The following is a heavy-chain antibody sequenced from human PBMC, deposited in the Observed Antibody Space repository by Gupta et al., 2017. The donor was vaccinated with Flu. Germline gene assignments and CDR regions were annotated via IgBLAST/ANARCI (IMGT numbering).Heavy chain of an antibody. CDR3: ARDVYSRDGYNSGFDY. CDR1: GFTFSDYY. J-gene: IGHJ4*02. CDR2: ISSSSSYT. Sequence: QVQLVESGGGLVKPGGSLRLSCAASGFTFSDYYMSWIRQAPGKGLEGVSYISSSSSYTNYADAGKGRFTISRDNAKNSLYLQMNSLRAEDTAVYYCARDVYSRDGYNSGFDYWGQGTLVTVSS. V-gene: IGHV3-11*05. D-gene: IGHD5-24*01.